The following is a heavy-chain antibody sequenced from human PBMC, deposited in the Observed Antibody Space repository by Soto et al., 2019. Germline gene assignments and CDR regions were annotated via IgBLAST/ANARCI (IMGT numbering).Heavy chain of an antibody. CDR2: MNPNNGNT. CDR3: ASGRADGDFGNWIDP. V-gene: IGHV1-8*01. Sequence: QVQLVQSGAEVKKPGASVKVSCKASGYTFTSYDINWVRQATGQVLEWMGWMNPNNGNTGYAQKFQGRVTMTRDTSISTVYMELSSLRSDDTAVYYCASGRADGDFGNWIDPWGQGTLVTVSS. CDR1: GYTFTSYD. D-gene: IGHD4-17*01. J-gene: IGHJ5*02.